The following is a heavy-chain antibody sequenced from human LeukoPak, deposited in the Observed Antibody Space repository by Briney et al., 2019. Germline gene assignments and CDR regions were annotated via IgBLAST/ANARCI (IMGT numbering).Heavy chain of an antibody. J-gene: IGHJ4*02. Sequence: GASVEVSCKASGYTFTSYGISWVRQAPGQGLEWMGWISAYNGNTNYAQKLQGRVTMTTDTSTSTAYMELRSLRSDDTAVYYCARGPTLRIDCSGGSCYGTWVAGVDYWGQGTLVTVSS. CDR2: ISAYNGNT. CDR1: GYTFTSYG. CDR3: ARGPTLRIDCSGGSCYGTWVAGVDY. V-gene: IGHV1-18*01. D-gene: IGHD2-15*01.